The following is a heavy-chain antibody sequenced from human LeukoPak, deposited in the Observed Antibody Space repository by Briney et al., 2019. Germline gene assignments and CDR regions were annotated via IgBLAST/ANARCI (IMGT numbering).Heavy chain of an antibody. CDR3: ARAQAGAVLYFDY. D-gene: IGHD3-3*01. Sequence: GGSLRLSCAASGFTVSSNYMSWVRQVPGKGLEWVSVIYSGGSTYYADSVKGRFTISRDNSKNTLYLQINSLRAEDTAVYYCARAQAGAVLYFDYWGQGTLATVSP. V-gene: IGHV3-53*01. CDR1: GFTVSSNY. CDR2: IYSGGST. J-gene: IGHJ4*02.